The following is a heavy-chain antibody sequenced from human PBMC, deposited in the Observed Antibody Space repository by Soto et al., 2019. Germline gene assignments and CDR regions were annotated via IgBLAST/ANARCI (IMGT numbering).Heavy chain of an antibody. D-gene: IGHD1-7*01. CDR3: AGTTSHQWYYMDV. CDR1: GDSVSSNSAA. V-gene: IGHV6-1*01. J-gene: IGHJ6*03. Sequence: QVQLQESGPGLVKPSQTLSLTCAISGDSVSSNSAAWNWIRLSPSRGLEWLARTYYRSRWYNDYAVSVRSGIPVNPDTSKNQFSLQLTSVTPEDTAVYYCAGTTSHQWYYMDVWGKGTTVTVSS. CDR2: TYYRSRWYN.